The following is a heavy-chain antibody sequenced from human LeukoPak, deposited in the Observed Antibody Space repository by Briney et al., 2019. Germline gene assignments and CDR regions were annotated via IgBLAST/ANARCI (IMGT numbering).Heavy chain of an antibody. V-gene: IGHV4-38-2*02. CDR3: ARDPGWEPLP. J-gene: IGHJ5*02. CDR2: IYHSGST. D-gene: IGHD1-26*01. CDR1: GYSISSGYY. Sequence: PSETLSLTCTVSGYSISSGYYWGWIRQPPGKGLEWIGSIYHSGSTYYNPSLKSRVTISVDTSKNQFSLKLSSVTAADTAVYYCARDPGWEPLPWGQGTLVTVSS.